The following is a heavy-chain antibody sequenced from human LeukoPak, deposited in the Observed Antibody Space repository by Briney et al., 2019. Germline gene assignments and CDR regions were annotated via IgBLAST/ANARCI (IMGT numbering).Heavy chain of an antibody. V-gene: IGHV1-2*02. J-gene: IGHJ5*02. Sequence: ASVKVSCKASGYTFTGYYMHWVRQAPGQGLEWMGWINPNSGGTNYAQKFQGRVTMTRDTSISTAYMELNRLRSDDTAVYYCARSSQIGYSSGWYNWFDPWGQGTLVTVSS. CDR1: GYTFTGYY. D-gene: IGHD6-19*01. CDR2: INPNSGGT. CDR3: ARSSQIGYSSGWYNWFDP.